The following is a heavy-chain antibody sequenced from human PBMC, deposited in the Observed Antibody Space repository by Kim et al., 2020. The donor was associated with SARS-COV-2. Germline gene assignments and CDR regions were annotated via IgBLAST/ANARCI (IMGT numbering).Heavy chain of an antibody. V-gene: IGHV4-39*01. J-gene: IGHJ4*03. CDR1: GGSISSSSYY. Sequence: SETLSLTCTVSGGSISSSSYYWGWIRQPPGKGLEWIGSIYYSGSTYYNPSLKSRVTISVDTSKNQFTLKLSSVTDGDTAVYYCARREGWGGSYWDYWGQGTLVTVSS. D-gene: IGHD1-26*01. CDR2: IYYSGST. CDR3: ARREGWGGSYWDY.